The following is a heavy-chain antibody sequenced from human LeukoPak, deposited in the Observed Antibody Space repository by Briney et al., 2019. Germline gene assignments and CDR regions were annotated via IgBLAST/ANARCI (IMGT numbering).Heavy chain of an antibody. Sequence: PSESLSLTCTVSGGSISSYYWSWLRQPPGKGLEWIGYIYTSGSTNYNPSLKSRVTISVDTSKNQFSLKLSSVTAADTAVYYCASGAYGNWFDPWGQGTLVTVSS. J-gene: IGHJ5*02. CDR1: GGSISSYY. V-gene: IGHV4-4*09. D-gene: IGHD4-17*01. CDR2: IYTSGST. CDR3: ASGAYGNWFDP.